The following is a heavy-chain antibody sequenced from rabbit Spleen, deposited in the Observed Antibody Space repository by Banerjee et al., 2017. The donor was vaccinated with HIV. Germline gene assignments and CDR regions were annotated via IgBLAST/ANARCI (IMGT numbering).Heavy chain of an antibody. CDR1: GFSFSSNW. V-gene: IGHV1S45*01. D-gene: IGHD6-1*01. CDR2: IDTNDGDT. J-gene: IGHJ4*01. Sequence: QEQLTETGGGLVKPGGTLTLTCTVSGFSFSSNWICWVRQAPGKGLEWIACIDTNDGDTDYASWARGRFTISKTSSTTVTLHMTSLTAADTATYFCARDYDANSGGAFRLNLWGPGTLVTVS. CDR3: ARDYDANSGGAFRLNL.